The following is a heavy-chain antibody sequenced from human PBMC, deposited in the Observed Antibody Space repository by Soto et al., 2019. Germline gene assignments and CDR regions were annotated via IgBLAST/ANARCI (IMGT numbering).Heavy chain of an antibody. Sequence: SVKVSCKASGDTLSTYAISWLRQAPGQGLEWMGGIVPNFGTVHYSQKFQGRVTINADESTSTAYMELRSLRSDDTAVYYCARDRRTDSGYPRPFDYWGQGTLVTVSS. CDR2: IVPNFGTV. CDR3: ARDRRTDSGYPRPFDY. D-gene: IGHD5-12*01. V-gene: IGHV1-69*13. J-gene: IGHJ4*02. CDR1: GDTLSTYA.